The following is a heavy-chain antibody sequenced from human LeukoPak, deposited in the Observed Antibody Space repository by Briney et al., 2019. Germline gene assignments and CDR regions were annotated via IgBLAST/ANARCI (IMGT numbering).Heavy chain of an antibody. CDR3: ARSSWGSSTNS. CDR1: GFTFYSYD. V-gene: IGHV3-7*01. J-gene: IGHJ4*02. Sequence: GGSLRLSCAASGFTFYSYDMSWVRQAPGRGLEWVVNINQDGSDNYYVDSMKGRFTSSRDNAKNSVYLQMSGLRAEDTAVYYCARSSWGSSTNSWGQGTLVIVSS. D-gene: IGHD3-16*01. CDR2: INQDGSDN.